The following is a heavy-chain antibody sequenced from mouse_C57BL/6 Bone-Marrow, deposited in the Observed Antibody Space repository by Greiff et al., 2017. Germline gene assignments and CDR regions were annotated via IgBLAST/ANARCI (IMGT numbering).Heavy chain of an antibody. CDR2: IYPGDGDT. J-gene: IGHJ2*01. D-gene: IGHD2-2*01. V-gene: IGHV1-82*01. CDR1: GYAFSSSW. CDR3: ARYGYYVDY. Sequence: QVQLQQSGPELVKPGASVKISCKASGYAFSSSWMNWVKQRPGKGLEWIGRIYPGDGDTNYNGKFKGKATLTADKSSSTAYMQLSSLTSEDSAVYFCARYGYYVDYWGQGTTLTVSS.